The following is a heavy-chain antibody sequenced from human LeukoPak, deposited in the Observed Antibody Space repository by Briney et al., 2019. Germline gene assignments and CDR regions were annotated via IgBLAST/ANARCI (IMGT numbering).Heavy chain of an antibody. CDR2: IYYSGST. V-gene: IGHV4-59*04. CDR1: GGSISSYY. D-gene: IGHD6-19*01. CDR3: ARQGYSSGNY. J-gene: IGHJ4*02. Sequence: SETLSLTCTVSGGSISSYYWSWIRQPPGKGLEWIGNIYYSGSTYYNPSLKSRVTISVDTSKNQLSLKLSSVTAADTAVYYCARQGYSSGNYWGQGTLVTVSS.